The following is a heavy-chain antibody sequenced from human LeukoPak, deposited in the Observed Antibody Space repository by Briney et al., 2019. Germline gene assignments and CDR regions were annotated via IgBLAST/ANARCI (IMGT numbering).Heavy chain of an antibody. CDR1: GFIVNSNY. CDR2: LYSDDTT. J-gene: IGHJ4*02. D-gene: IGHD1-26*01. Sequence: WGSLRLSCAASGFIVNSNYMNWVRQAPGKGLEWVSVLYSDDTTYYADSVKGRFTIARDNSKNTLYLQMNNLRAEDTAVYYCPRGGGYYAIDYWGQGTLVTVSS. V-gene: IGHV3-53*01. CDR3: PRGGGYYAIDY.